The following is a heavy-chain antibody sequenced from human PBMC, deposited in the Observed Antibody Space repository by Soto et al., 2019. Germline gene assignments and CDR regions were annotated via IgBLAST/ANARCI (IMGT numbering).Heavy chain of an antibody. J-gene: IGHJ4*02. D-gene: IGHD1-7*01. CDR3: ANWNYPQSD. Sequence: QVQLVESGGGVVQPGKSLSLSCAASGFTFNTYGMHWVRQAPGKGPEWVAVISNDGSNKYYADSVKGRFTISRDNSKNTLYLHMNSLRAEDTAVYYCANWNYPQSDWGQGTLVTVSS. CDR2: ISNDGSNK. V-gene: IGHV3-30*18. CDR1: GFTFNTYG.